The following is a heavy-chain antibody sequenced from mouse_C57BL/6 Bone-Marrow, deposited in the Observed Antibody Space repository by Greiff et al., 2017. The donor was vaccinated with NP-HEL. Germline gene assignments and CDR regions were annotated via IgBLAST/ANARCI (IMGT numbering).Heavy chain of an antibody. CDR2: ISDGGSYT. J-gene: IGHJ2*01. Sequence: EVKLVESGGGLVKPGGSLKLSCAASGFTFSSYAMSWVRQTPEKRLEWVATISDGGSYTYYPDNVKGRFTISRDNAKNNLYLQMIHLKSEDTAMYYCARSLCYGSSPCCFDYWGQGTTLTVSS. D-gene: IGHD1-1*01. CDR3: ARSLCYGSSPCCFDY. CDR1: GFTFSSYA. V-gene: IGHV5-4*03.